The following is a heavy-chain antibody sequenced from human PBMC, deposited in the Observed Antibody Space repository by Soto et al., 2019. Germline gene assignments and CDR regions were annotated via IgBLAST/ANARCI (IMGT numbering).Heavy chain of an antibody. V-gene: IGHV3-30*04. CDR1: GFTFSSYA. CDR3: ARDPGGAKLGIGDAFDI. J-gene: IGHJ3*02. CDR2: ISYDGSNK. D-gene: IGHD7-27*01. Sequence: GGSLRLSCAASGFTFSSYAMHWVRQAPGKGLEWVAVISYDGSNKYYVDSVKGRFTISRDNSKNTLYLQMNSLRAEDTAVYYCARDPGGAKLGIGDAFDIWGQGTMVTVSS.